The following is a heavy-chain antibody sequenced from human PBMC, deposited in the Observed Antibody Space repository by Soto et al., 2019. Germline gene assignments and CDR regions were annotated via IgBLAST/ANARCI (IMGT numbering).Heavy chain of an antibody. CDR3: ARGRDTSMEDFDY. V-gene: IGHV3-11*06. Sequence: GGSLRLSCAASGFTLSDYYMYWIRQAPGKGLEWVSYLSSSATYTNYADSVKGRFTISRDNAKNSLYLQMNSVRAEDTGVYYCARGRDTSMEDFDYWGQGNLVTVSS. CDR1: GFTLSDYY. CDR2: LSSSATYT. J-gene: IGHJ4*01. D-gene: IGHD5-18*01.